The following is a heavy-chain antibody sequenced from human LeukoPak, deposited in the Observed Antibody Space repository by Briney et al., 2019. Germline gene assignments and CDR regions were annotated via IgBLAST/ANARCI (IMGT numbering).Heavy chain of an antibody. Sequence: SETLSLTCTVSGGSISSYYWSWIRQPPGKGLEWIGYIYYSGSTNYNPSLKSRVTISVDTSKNQFSLKLSSVTAADTAVYYCARGVVRGVNSYYYYMDVWGKGTTVTISS. V-gene: IGHV4-59*01. D-gene: IGHD3-10*01. CDR2: IYYSGST. CDR3: ARGVVRGVNSYYYYMDV. CDR1: GGSISSYY. J-gene: IGHJ6*03.